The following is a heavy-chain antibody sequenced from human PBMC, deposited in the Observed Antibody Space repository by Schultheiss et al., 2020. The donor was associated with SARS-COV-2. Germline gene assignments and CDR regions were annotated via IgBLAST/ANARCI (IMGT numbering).Heavy chain of an antibody. J-gene: IGHJ6*02. CDR2: INAGNGNT. CDR3: ARDPLYSSSWDNEYYYYGMDV. V-gene: IGHV1-3*01. D-gene: IGHD6-13*01. Sequence: ASVKVSCKASGYTFTSYAMHWVRQAPGQRLEWMGWINAGNGNTKYSQKFQGRVTITRDTSASTAYMELSSLRSEDTAVYYCARDPLYSSSWDNEYYYYGMDVWGQGTMVTVSS. CDR1: GYTFTSYA.